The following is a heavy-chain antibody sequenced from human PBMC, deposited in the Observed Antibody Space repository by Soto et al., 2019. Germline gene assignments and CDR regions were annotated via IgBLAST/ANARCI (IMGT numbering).Heavy chain of an antibody. CDR3: ARLKADSSRWYHYYSGMDV. CDR2: IDPSDSYT. D-gene: IGHD6-13*01. CDR1: GYSFTSYW. J-gene: IGHJ6*02. Sequence: XESLKISCKGSGYSFTSYWISWVRQRPGKGLEWMGRIDPSDSYTNYSPSFQGHVTISADKSISTAYLQWSSLKASDTAMYYCARLKADSSRWYHYYSGMDVWGQGNRVTVSS. V-gene: IGHV5-10-1*01.